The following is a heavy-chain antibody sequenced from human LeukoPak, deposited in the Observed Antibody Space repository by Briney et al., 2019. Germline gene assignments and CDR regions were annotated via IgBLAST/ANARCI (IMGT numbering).Heavy chain of an antibody. CDR2: INPNSGGT. CDR3: ARVITIFGVVAN. CDR1: GYTFTGYY. V-gene: IGHV1-2*02. D-gene: IGHD3-3*01. Sequence: ASVKVSCKASGYTFTGYYMHWVRQAPGQGLEWMGWINPNSGGTNYAQKFQGRVTMTRDTSISTAYMELSRLRSDDMAVYYCARVITIFGVVANWGQGTLVTVSS. J-gene: IGHJ4*02.